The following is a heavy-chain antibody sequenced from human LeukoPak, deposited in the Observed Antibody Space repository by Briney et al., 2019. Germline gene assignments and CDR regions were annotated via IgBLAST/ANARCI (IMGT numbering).Heavy chain of an antibody. CDR3: ARTPHNYDAAYGMDV. D-gene: IGHD4-11*01. V-gene: IGHV5-51*01. J-gene: IGHJ6*02. CDR2: IYPGDSDT. CDR1: GYSFTSYW. Sequence: GESLKISCKGSGYSFTSYWIGWVRQMPGKGLEWMGIIYPGDSDTRYSPSFQGQVTISADKSISTAYLQWSSLKASDTAMYYCARTPHNYDAAYGMDVWGQGTTVTVSS.